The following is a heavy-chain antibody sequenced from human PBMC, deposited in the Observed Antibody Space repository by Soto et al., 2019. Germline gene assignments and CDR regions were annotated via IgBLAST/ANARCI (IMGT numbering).Heavy chain of an antibody. V-gene: IGHV3-30-3*01. Sequence: GGSLRLSCAASGFTFSSYAMHWVRQAPGKGLEWVAVISYDGSNKYYADSVKGRFTISRDNSKNTLYLQMNSLRAEDTAVYYCARDLRIEVAGQRDPWGQGT. J-gene: IGHJ5*02. D-gene: IGHD6-19*01. CDR3: ARDLRIEVAGQRDP. CDR2: ISYDGSNK. CDR1: GFTFSSYA.